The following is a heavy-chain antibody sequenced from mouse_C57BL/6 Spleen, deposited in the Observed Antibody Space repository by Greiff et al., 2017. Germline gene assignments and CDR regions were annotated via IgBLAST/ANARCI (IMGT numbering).Heavy chain of an antibody. CDR2: IYPSDSET. Sequence: QVQLKQPGAELVRPGSSVKLSCKASGYTFTSYWMDWVKQRPGQGLEWIGNIYPSDSETHYNQKFKDKATLTVDKSSSTAYMQLSSLTSEDSAVYYCARLEGYAYYAMDYWGQGTSVTVSS. J-gene: IGHJ4*01. D-gene: IGHD2-2*01. CDR1: GYTFTSYW. CDR3: ARLEGYAYYAMDY. V-gene: IGHV1-61*01.